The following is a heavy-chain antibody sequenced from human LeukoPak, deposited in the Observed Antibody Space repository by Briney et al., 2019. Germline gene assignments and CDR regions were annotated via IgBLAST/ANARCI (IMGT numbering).Heavy chain of an antibody. CDR1: GFTFRDYA. CDR3: ADPTVADF. D-gene: IGHD4-11*01. CDR2: ISGSGRHI. V-gene: IGHV3-23*01. J-gene: IGHJ4*02. Sequence: GGSLRLSCAGSGFTFRDYAMSWVRQAPGKGLEWVSAISGSGRHIYYADSVKGRFTTSRDNSKKTVYLQMNSLRAEDTAVYYCADPTVADFWGQGTLVTVSS.